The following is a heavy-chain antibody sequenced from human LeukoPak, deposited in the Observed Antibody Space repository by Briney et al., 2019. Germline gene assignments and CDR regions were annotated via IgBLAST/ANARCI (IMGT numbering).Heavy chain of an antibody. CDR1: GRSFSGYY. J-gene: IGHJ4*02. Sequence: SETLSLTCAVYGRSFSGYYWRWIRQSPGKGLEWNGEISHSRIHNHNPSLKSPVTISVDTSKNQFSLNLRSVTAADTAVYYCARGRGAEAGTGYGGQGTLVTVYS. CDR2: ISHSRIH. V-gene: IGHV4-34*01. D-gene: IGHD6-13*01. CDR3: ARGRGAEAGTGY.